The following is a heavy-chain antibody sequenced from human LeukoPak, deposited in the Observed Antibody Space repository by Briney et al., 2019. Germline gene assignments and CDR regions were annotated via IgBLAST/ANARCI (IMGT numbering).Heavy chain of an antibody. D-gene: IGHD3-3*01. CDR2: ISSSGSTI. V-gene: IGHV3-11*01. Sequence: GGSLRLSCAASGFTFSDYYMSWIRQAPGKGLEWVSYISSSGSTIYYADSVKGRFTISSDNAKNSLYLQMNSLIAEDTAVYYCARDQAPNCGVVLGYYYYGMDLWGQGTTVTVSS. CDR3: ARDQAPNCGVVLGYYYYGMDL. CDR1: GFTFSDYY. J-gene: IGHJ6*02.